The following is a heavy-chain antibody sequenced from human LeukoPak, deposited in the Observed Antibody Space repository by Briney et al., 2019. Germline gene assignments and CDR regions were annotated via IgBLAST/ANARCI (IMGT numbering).Heavy chain of an antibody. Sequence: GGCLRLSCAASGFTFSNAWMSWVRQAPGKGLEWVGRIKSKTDGGTTDYAAPVKGRFTISRDDSKNTLYLQMNSLKTEDTAVYYCTTGLTGDIVVVPAAMTGAFDIWGQGTMVTVSS. V-gene: IGHV3-15*01. D-gene: IGHD2-2*01. CDR3: TTGLTGDIVVVPAAMTGAFDI. J-gene: IGHJ3*02. CDR1: GFTFSNAW. CDR2: IKSKTDGGTT.